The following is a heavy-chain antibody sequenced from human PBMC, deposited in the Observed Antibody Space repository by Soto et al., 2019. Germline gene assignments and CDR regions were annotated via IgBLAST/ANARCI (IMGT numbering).Heavy chain of an antibody. V-gene: IGHV3-66*01. CDR1: EFTVSSNY. CDR2: VYSGYNT. D-gene: IGHD3-16*02. CDR3: ARALWGTYRYFDY. Sequence: EVQLVESGGGLVQPGGSLRLSCAASEFTVSSNYMSWVRQAPGRGLEWVSVVYSGYNTYYADSVKGRFTISRDNSKNTLYLQMNSLRAEDTAVYYCARALWGTYRYFDYWGQGTLVTVSS. J-gene: IGHJ4*02.